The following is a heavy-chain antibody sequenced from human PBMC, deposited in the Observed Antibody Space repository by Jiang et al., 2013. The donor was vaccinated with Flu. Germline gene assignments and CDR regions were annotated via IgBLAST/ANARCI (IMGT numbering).Heavy chain of an antibody. V-gene: IGHV1-46*01. Sequence: GSTSYAQKFQGRVTMTRDTSTSTVYMELSSLRSEDTAVYYCARDREGQGYYFDYWGQGTLVTVSS. CDR2: GST. CDR3: ARDREGQGYYFDY. D-gene: IGHD5-24*01. J-gene: IGHJ4*02.